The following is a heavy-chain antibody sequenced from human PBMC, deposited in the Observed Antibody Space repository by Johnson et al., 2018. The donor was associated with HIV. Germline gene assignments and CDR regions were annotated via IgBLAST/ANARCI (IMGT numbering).Heavy chain of an antibody. CDR3: ARDSDISLGVAGAFDM. D-gene: IGHD3-9*01. CDR2: IYSGGST. J-gene: IGHJ3*02. V-gene: IGHV3-66*01. CDR1: GFTFSSYG. Sequence: EVQLVESGGGVVQPGRSLRLSCAASGFTFSSYGMHWVRQAPGKGLEWVSAIYSGGSTYYADAVKGRFTISRDNSKNTLDLQMNSLRAEDTAVYYCARDSDISLGVAGAFDMWGQGTMVTVSS.